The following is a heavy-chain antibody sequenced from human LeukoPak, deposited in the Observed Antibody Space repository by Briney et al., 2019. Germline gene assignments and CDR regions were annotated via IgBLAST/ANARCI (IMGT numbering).Heavy chain of an antibody. CDR3: ARDDYSIYGHY. J-gene: IGHJ4*02. D-gene: IGHD4-11*01. CDR2: IFHSGT. V-gene: IGHV4-38-2*02. CDR1: GYSISSGYY. Sequence: SETLSLTCAVSGYSISSGYYWAWIRQPPGEGLEWVGSIFHSGTYYNPSLKSRVSISMDTSKNQFSLSLSSVTAADTAVYYCARDDYSIYGHYWGQGKLVTVSS.